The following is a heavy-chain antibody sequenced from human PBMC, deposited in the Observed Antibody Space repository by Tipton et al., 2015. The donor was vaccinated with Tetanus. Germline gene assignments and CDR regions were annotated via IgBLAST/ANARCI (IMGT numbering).Heavy chain of an antibody. J-gene: IGHJ5*02. CDR1: GASINSGGYL. CDR3: ARDQGGGRVVRLNWFDP. CDR2: IYYSGST. D-gene: IGHD6-6*01. V-gene: IGHV4-31*03. Sequence: TLSLTCTVSGASINSGGYLWTWVRQHRGKGLEWIGYIYYSGSTYYKPSLKSRLSMSVDTSKNQFSLNLSSVTAADTAVYYCARDQGGGRVVRLNWFDPWGPGTLVTVSS.